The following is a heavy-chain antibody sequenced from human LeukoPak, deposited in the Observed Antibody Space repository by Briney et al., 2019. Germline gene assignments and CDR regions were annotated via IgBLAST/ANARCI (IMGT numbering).Heavy chain of an antibody. V-gene: IGHV3-23*01. CDR1: GFPFSSYA. D-gene: IGHD6-19*01. CDR2: ISGSGGST. Sequence: PGGSLRLSCAASGFPFSSYAMSWVRQAPGKGLEWFSAISGSGGSTYYADSVKGRFTISRDNAKNSLYLQMSSLGAEDTAVYYCARDPGSHNSSGWYDYWGQGTLVTVSS. J-gene: IGHJ4*02. CDR3: ARDPGSHNSSGWYDY.